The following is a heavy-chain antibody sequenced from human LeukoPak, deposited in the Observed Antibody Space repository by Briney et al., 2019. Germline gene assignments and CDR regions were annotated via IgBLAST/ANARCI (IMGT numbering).Heavy chain of an antibody. CDR2: ISGSGGST. D-gene: IGHD6-13*01. Sequence: PGRSLRLSCAASGFTFSSYGMHWVRQAPGKGLEWVSAISGSGGSTYYADSVKGRFTISRDNSKNTLYLQMNSLRAEDTAVYYCAKDHGSWYVSELYFDYWGQGTLVTISS. CDR3: AKDHGSWYVSELYFDY. CDR1: GFTFSSYG. V-gene: IGHV3-23*01. J-gene: IGHJ4*02.